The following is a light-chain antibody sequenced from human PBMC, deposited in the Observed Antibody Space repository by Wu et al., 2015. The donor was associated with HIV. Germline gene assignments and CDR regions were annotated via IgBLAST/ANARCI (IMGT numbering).Light chain of an antibody. J-gene: IGKJ2*03. CDR1: QSVSNNY. V-gene: IGKV3-20*01. Sequence: EIVLTQSPGTLSLSPGERATLSCRASQSVSNNYLAWYQQKPGQAPRLLIYGASSRATGIPDRFSGSGSGTDFTLTISRLEPEDFAVYYCQQYGRSPKYSFGQGPSWR. CDR2: GAS. CDR3: QQYGRSPKYS.